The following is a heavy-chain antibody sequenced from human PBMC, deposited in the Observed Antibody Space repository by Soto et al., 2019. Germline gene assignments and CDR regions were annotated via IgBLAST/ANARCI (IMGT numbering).Heavy chain of an antibody. CDR3: ARDRGSGSPYYYNMEV. J-gene: IGHJ6*02. V-gene: IGHV3-7*03. CDR2: IKQDGSEK. CDR1: GFTFSSYW. D-gene: IGHD3-10*01. Sequence: PVGSLRLSCAASGFTFSSYWMSWVRQAPGKGLEWVANIKQDGSEKYYVDSVKGRFTISRDNAKNSLYLQMNSLRAEDTAVYYCARDRGSGSPYYYNMEVWGQGTMVTVPS.